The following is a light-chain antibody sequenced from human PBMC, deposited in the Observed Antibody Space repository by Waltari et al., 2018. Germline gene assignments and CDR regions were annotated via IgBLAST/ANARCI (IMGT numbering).Light chain of an antibody. CDR3: QHYVRLPVT. CDR1: QSVGRS. J-gene: IGKJ1*01. V-gene: IGKV3-20*01. CDR2: VAS. Sequence: EIVLKKSPGTLSLSPGERATLSCWASQSVGRSLAWYQQKRGQAPRLLIYVASTRATGVPDRFSGSGSGTDFSLTISRLEPEDFAVYYCQHYVRLPVTFGQGTKVEI.